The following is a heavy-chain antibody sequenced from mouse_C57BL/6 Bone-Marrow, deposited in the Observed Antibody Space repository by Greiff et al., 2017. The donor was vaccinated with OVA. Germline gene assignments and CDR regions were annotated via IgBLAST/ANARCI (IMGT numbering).Heavy chain of an antibody. CDR2: IDPSDSET. CDR1: GYTFTSYW. V-gene: IGHV1-52*01. CDR3: ERFNGLDY. Sequence: QVQLKQPGAELVRPGSSVKLSCKASGYTFTSYWMHWVKQRPIQGLEWIGNIDPSDSETHYNQKFKDKATLTVDKPSSTAYLQLSSLTSEDSAVYYCERFNGLDYWGQGTTLTVSS. J-gene: IGHJ2*01. D-gene: IGHD1-2*01.